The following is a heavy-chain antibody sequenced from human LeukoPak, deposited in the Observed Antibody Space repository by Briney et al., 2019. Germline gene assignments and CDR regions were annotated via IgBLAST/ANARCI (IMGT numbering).Heavy chain of an antibody. CDR1: GFTFSSYS. CDR3: ARGNYDILTGASFDY. J-gene: IGHJ4*02. CDR2: ISSSSSYI. D-gene: IGHD3-9*01. Sequence: GGSLRLSCAASGFTFSSYSMNWVRQAPGKGLEWVSSISSSSSYIYYADSVKGRFTISRDNAKNSLYLQMNSLRVEDTAVYYCARGNYDILTGASFDYWGQGTLVTVSS. V-gene: IGHV3-21*01.